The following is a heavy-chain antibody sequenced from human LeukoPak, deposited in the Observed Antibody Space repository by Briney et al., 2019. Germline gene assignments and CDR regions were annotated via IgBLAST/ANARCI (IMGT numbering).Heavy chain of an antibody. V-gene: IGHV1-69*13. J-gene: IGHJ4*02. D-gene: IGHD2-2*01. CDR1: GGTFSSYA. Sequence: ASVKVSCKASGGTFSSYAISWVRQAPGQGLEWIGGIIPLYGTANYAQKFQGRVTITADESTSTAYMELSSLRSEDTAVYYCASSPSEKLGYCSTTNCYWGTNWGQGTLVTVSS. CDR3: ASSPSEKLGYCSTTNCYWGTN. CDR2: IIPLYGTA.